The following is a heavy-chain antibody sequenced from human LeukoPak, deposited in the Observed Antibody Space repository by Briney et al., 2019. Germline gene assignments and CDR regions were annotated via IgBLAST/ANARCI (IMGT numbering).Heavy chain of an antibody. CDR2: ISAYNGNT. V-gene: IGHV1-18*01. CDR1: GYTFTSYG. D-gene: IGHD3-22*01. J-gene: IGHJ4*02. CDR3: ARFKAYYDSSGYPDY. Sequence: ASVKVSCKASGYTFTSYGISWVRQAPGQGLEWMGWISAYNGNTNYAQKLQGRVTMTTDTSTSTAYMALRSLRSDDTAVYYCARFKAYYDSSGYPDYWGQGTLVTVSS.